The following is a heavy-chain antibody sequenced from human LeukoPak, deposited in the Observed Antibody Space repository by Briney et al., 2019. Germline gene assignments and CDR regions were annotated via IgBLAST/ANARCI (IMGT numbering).Heavy chain of an antibody. CDR1: GFTFSSYS. D-gene: IGHD3-16*02. V-gene: IGHV3-23*01. CDR3: AKEGPSPHYVWGSYRPNYFDY. J-gene: IGHJ4*02. Sequence: GGSLRLSCAASGFTFSSYSMNWVRQAPGKGLEWVSAISGSGGSTYYADSVKGRFTISRDNSKNTLYLQMNSLRAEDTAVYYCAKEGPSPHYVWGSYRPNYFDYWGQGTLVTVSS. CDR2: ISGSGGST.